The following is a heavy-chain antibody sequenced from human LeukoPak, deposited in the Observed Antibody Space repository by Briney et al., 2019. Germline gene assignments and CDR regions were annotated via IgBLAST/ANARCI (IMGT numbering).Heavy chain of an antibody. CDR1: GFNFDNYA. Sequence: PGKSLTLSCVASGFNFDNYAMHWVRQPLGKGLEWVAVISHDERTKYYADSMKGRITISRDNSKNTVFLQMNNLGTEDTAVYFCARPSPPGDGYNPPDYWGQGTLVTVSS. CDR3: ARPSPPGDGYNPPDY. D-gene: IGHD5-24*01. V-gene: IGHV3-30*04. J-gene: IGHJ4*02. CDR2: ISHDERTK.